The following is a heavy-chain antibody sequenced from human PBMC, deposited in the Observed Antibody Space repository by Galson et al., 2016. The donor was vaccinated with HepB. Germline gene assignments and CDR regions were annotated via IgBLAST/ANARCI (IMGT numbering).Heavy chain of an antibody. CDR3: AKDRSPSWGSSSWSHVFDF. CDR2: ISWNRGSR. CDR1: GFTFDEYA. V-gene: IGHV3-9*01. Sequence: SLRLSCAASGFTFDEYAMHWVRQAPGKGLEWVSGISWNRGSRGYADSVKGRFTISRDNAKNSLYLEMSSLRLEDTALYYCAKDRSPSWGSSSWSHVFDFWGQGTLVTVSS. D-gene: IGHD6-13*01. J-gene: IGHJ4*02.